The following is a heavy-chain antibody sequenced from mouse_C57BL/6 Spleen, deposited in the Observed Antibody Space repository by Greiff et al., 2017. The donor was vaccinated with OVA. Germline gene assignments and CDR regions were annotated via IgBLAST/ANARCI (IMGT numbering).Heavy chain of an antibody. CDR1: GYAFTNYL. V-gene: IGHV1-54*01. D-gene: IGHD2-4*01. CDR2: INPGSGGT. J-gene: IGHJ1*03. CDR3: ARVYYDYGGYFDV. Sequence: VQLQQSGAELVRPGTSVKVSCKASGYAFTNYLIEWVKQRPGQGLEWIGVINPGSGGTNYNEKFKGKATLTADKSSSTAYMQLSSLTSEDSAVYFCARVYYDYGGYFDVWGTGTTVTVSS.